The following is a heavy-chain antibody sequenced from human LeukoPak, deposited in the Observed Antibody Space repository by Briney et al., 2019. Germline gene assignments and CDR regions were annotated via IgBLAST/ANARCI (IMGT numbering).Heavy chain of an antibody. CDR2: ISAYNGNT. J-gene: IGHJ5*02. Sequence: ASVKVSCKASGYTFTSYGISWVRQAPGQGLEWMGWISAYNGNTNYAQKLQGRVTMTTDTSTSTAYMELRSLRSDDTAVYYCARDREYYYDSSGPQAWGQGTLVTVSS. D-gene: IGHD3-22*01. CDR3: ARDREYYYDSSGPQA. CDR1: GYTFTSYG. V-gene: IGHV1-18*01.